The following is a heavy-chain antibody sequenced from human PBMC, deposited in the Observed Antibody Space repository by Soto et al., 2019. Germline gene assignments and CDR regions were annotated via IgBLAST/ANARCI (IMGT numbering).Heavy chain of an antibody. CDR3: AVRGYYDSSGYNDY. CDR2: ISSSGSTI. J-gene: IGHJ4*02. D-gene: IGHD3-22*01. V-gene: IGHV3-48*03. CDR1: GFTFSSYE. Sequence: EVQLVESGGGLVQPGGSLRLSCAASGFTFSSYEMNWVRQAPGKGLEWVSYISSSGSTIYYADSVKGRFTISRDNAKNSLYLQMNSLRAEDTAVYCCAVRGYYDSSGYNDYWGQGTLVTVSS.